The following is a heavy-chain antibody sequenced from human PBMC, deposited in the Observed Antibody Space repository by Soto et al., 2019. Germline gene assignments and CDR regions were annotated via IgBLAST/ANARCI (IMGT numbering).Heavy chain of an antibody. V-gene: IGHV1-18*01. D-gene: IGHD3-9*01. J-gene: IGHJ6*02. CDR3: ARDPGYDILTGYPTINYYYYGMDV. Sequence: GASVKVSCKASGYTFTSYGISWVRQAPGQGLEWMGWISAYNGNTNYAQKLQGRVTMTTDTSTSTAYMELRSLRSDDTAVYYCARDPGYDILTGYPTINYYYYGMDVWGQGTTVIVSS. CDR1: GYTFTSYG. CDR2: ISAYNGNT.